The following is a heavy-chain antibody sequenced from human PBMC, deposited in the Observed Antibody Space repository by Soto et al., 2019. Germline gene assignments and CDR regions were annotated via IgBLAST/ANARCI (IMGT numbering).Heavy chain of an antibody. CDR2: ISSSGSTI. Sequence: QVQLVESGGGLVKPGGSLRLSCAASGFTFSDYYMSWIRQAPGKGLEWVSYISSSGSTIYYADSVKGRFTISRDNAKISLYLQINSLGAEDTAVYYCARAFPLYYDAFDIWGQGTMVTVSS. CDR3: ARAFPLYYDAFDI. D-gene: IGHD3-10*01. CDR1: GFTFSDYY. J-gene: IGHJ3*02. V-gene: IGHV3-11*01.